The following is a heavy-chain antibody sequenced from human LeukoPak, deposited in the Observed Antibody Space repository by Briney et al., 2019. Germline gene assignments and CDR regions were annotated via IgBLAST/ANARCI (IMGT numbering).Heavy chain of an antibody. Sequence: PGGSLRLSWAASGFTFSSYAMSWVSQAPGKGLEWVSAISGSGGSTYYADSVKGRFTISRDNSKNTLYLQMNSLRAEDTAVYYCARSPDYGGFWGQGTLVTVSS. J-gene: IGHJ4*02. CDR1: GFTFSSYA. CDR2: ISGSGGST. D-gene: IGHD4-23*01. V-gene: IGHV3-23*01. CDR3: ARSPDYGGF.